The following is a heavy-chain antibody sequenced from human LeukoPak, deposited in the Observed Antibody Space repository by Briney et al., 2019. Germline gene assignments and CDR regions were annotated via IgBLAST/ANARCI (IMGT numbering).Heavy chain of an antibody. CDR1: GGSISSGGYY. CDR3: ARVLEWLKSIDY. J-gene: IGHJ4*02. CDR2: IYHSGST. V-gene: IGHV4-30-2*01. D-gene: IGHD3-3*01. Sequence: SETLSLTCTVSGGSISSGGYYWSWIRQPPGKGLEWIGYIYHSGSTYYNPSLKSRVTISVDRSKNQFSLKLSSVTAADTAMYYCARVLEWLKSIDYWGQGTLVTVSS.